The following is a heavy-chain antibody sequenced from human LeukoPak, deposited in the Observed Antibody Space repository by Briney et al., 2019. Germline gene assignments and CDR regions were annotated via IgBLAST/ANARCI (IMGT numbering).Heavy chain of an antibody. CDR2: INHSGST. Sequence: SETLSLTCAVYGGSFSGYYWSWIRQPPGKGLEWIGEINHSGSTNYNPSLKSRVTISVDTSKNQFSLKLSSVTAADTAVYYCARGVWYYYDSSGPHSRFDYWGQGTLVTVST. J-gene: IGHJ4*02. CDR3: ARGVWYYYDSSGPHSRFDY. CDR1: GGSFSGYY. D-gene: IGHD3-22*01. V-gene: IGHV4-34*01.